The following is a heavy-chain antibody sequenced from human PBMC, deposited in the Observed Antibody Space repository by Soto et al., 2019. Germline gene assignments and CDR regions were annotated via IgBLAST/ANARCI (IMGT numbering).Heavy chain of an antibody. J-gene: IGHJ5*02. V-gene: IGHV5-10-1*01. D-gene: IGHD3-3*01. CDR1: GYSFNTYW. CDR3: ARHPTLHESRVWSGFDP. Sequence: PGESLKISCQGSGYSFNTYWISGVRQVPGKGLEWMGRIDPGTSYSNYSPSFEGHVTISVDKSKSTAFLQWSSLKASDTAMYYCARHPTLHESRVWSGFDPWGQGTLVTVSS. CDR2: IDPGTSYS.